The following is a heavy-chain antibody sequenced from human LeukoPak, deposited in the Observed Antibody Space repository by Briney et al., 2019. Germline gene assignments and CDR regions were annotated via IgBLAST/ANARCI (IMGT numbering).Heavy chain of an antibody. J-gene: IGHJ4*02. CDR1: GYTFTGYY. V-gene: IGHV1-2*06. Sequence: ASVKVSCKASGYTFTGYYMHWVRQAPGQGLEWMGRINPNSGGTNYAQKLQGRVTMTTDTSTSTAYMELRSLRSDDTAVYYCARDKEYGDLCDYWGQGTLVTVSS. D-gene: IGHD4-17*01. CDR3: ARDKEYGDLCDY. CDR2: INPNSGGT.